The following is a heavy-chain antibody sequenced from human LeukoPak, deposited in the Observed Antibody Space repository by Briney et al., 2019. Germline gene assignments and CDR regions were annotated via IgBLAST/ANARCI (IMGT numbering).Heavy chain of an antibody. D-gene: IGHD5-18*01. Sequence: ASVKVSCTASGYTFTSYYMHWVRQAPGQGLEWMGIINPSGASTGYAQKFQGRVTMTWDTSTTTVYMELSSLRSEDTAVYYCARGFSYGYGYWGQGTLVTVSS. CDR2: INPSGAST. V-gene: IGHV1-46*01. CDR3: ARGFSYGYGY. CDR1: GYTFTSYY. J-gene: IGHJ4*02.